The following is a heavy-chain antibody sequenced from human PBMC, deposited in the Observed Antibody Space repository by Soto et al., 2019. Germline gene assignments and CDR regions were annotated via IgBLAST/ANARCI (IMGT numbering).Heavy chain of an antibody. CDR2: LSGSGGST. CDR3: AKDTVPVATPWFDP. V-gene: IGHV3-23*01. J-gene: IGHJ5*02. Sequence: PGGSLRLSCAASGFTFSSYAMSWVRQAPGKGLEWVSTLSGSGGSTYYADSVKGRFTISRDNSKNTLYLQMNSLRAEDTAVYYCAKDTVPVATPWFDPWGQGTLVTVSS. D-gene: IGHD2-2*01. CDR1: GFTFSSYA.